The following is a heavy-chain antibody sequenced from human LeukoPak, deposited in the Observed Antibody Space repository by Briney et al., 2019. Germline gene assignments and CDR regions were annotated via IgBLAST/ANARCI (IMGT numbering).Heavy chain of an antibody. CDR2: INSDGTTT. Sequence: GGSLRLSCAASGFTFSSYFMHWVRQAPGKGLVWVSRINSDGTTTMYADSVKGRFTISRDNAKNTLYLQMNSLRDEDTAVYYCARRVDATRWFDPWGQGTLVAVSS. CDR3: ARRVDATRWFDP. D-gene: IGHD2-15*01. CDR1: GFTFSSYF. V-gene: IGHV3-74*03. J-gene: IGHJ5*02.